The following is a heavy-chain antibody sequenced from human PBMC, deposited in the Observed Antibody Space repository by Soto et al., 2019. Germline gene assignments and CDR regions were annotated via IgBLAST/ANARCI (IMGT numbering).Heavy chain of an antibody. D-gene: IGHD6-19*01. Sequence: EVQLVESGGGLVKPGGSLRLSCAASGFTFSSYSMNWVRQAPGKGLEWVSSISSSSSYIYYADSVKGRFTISRDNAKNSRYLKMNSLRAKDTAVYYCARDQKRWSSGWYPSGQGTLVTVSS. CDR1: GFTFSSYS. J-gene: IGHJ5*02. CDR2: ISSSSSYI. CDR3: ARDQKRWSSGWYP. V-gene: IGHV3-21*01.